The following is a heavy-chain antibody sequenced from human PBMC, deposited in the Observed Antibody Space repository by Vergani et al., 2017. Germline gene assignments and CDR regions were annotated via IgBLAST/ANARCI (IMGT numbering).Heavy chain of an antibody. CDR2: INHSGST. V-gene: IGHV4-34*01. CDR1: GGSFSGYY. CDR3: GRRPYYYDSSGYAKYYYYGMDV. J-gene: IGHJ6*02. D-gene: IGHD3-22*01. Sequence: QVQLQQWGAGLLKPSETLSLTCAVYGGSFSGYYWSWIRQPPGKGLEWIGEINHSGSTNYNPSLKSRVTISVDTSKNQFSLKLSSVTAADTAVYYCGRRPYYYDSSGYAKYYYYGMDVWGQGTTVTVSS.